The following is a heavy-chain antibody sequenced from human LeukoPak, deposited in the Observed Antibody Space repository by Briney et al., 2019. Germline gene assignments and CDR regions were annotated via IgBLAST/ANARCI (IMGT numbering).Heavy chain of an antibody. J-gene: IGHJ4*02. CDR1: GYTFTSYY. CDR2: INPSGGST. D-gene: IGHD1-26*01. CDR3: ATHDPVGATNKGDY. Sequence: ASVKVSCKASGYTFTSYYMHWVRQAPGQGLEWMGIINPSGGSTSYAQKFQGRVTMTRDTSISTAYMELSRLRSDDTAVYYCATHDPVGATNKGDYWGQGTLVTVSS. V-gene: IGHV1-46*01.